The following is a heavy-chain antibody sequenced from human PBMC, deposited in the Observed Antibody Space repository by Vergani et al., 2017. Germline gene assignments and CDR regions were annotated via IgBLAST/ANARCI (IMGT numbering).Heavy chain of an antibody. D-gene: IGHD3-3*01. CDR3: AKDRVVFGVVKGDWYFDL. CDR2: ISGSGGST. V-gene: IGHV3-23*01. J-gene: IGHJ2*01. CDR1: GFTFSGYA. Sequence: EVQLLESGGGLVQPGGSLRLSCAASGFTFSGYAMSWVRQAPGKGLEWVSAISGSGGSTYYADSVKGRFTISRDNSKNTLYLQMNSLRAEDTAVYYCAKDRVVFGVVKGDWYFDLWGRGTLVTVSS.